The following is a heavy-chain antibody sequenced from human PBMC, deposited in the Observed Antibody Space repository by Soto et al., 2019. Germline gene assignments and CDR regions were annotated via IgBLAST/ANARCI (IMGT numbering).Heavy chain of an antibody. Sequence: GGSLRLSCTASGFTFTSYGMGWVRQAPGKGLQWVSTIRGDGGQTHYTDSVKGRFSISRDNSKNTVYLQMDSLRAEDTAMYFCARDVGLDSDDFFAYWGQGTQVTAPQ. V-gene: IGHV3-23*01. CDR2: IRGDGGQT. J-gene: IGHJ4*02. CDR1: GFTFTSYG. D-gene: IGHD3-9*01. CDR3: ARDVGLDSDDFFAY.